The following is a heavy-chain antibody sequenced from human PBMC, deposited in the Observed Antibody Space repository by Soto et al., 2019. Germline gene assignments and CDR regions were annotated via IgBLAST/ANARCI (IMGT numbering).Heavy chain of an antibody. V-gene: IGHV3-74*01. CDR3: ARIDFWSGMDV. CDR2: INSDGSST. D-gene: IGHD3-3*01. Sequence: EVQLVESGGGLVQPGGSLRVSCAASGFTFSSFWMYWVRQAPGKGLAWVSRINSDGSSTNYADSVRGRVTISRDNAKNTLYLQMNSLRAEDTAVYYCARIDFWSGMDVWGQGTPVTVSS. J-gene: IGHJ6*02. CDR1: GFTFSSFW.